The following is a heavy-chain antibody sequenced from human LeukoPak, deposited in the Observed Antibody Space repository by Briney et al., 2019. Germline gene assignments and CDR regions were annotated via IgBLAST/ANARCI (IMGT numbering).Heavy chain of an antibody. D-gene: IGHD3-22*01. J-gene: IGHJ6*03. CDR3: ARGNRRFTMIVVASYYMDV. CDR1: GGSIRSNYY. V-gene: IGHV4-39*07. Sequence: SETLSLTCTVSGGSIRSNYYWGWIRQPPGKGLEWIGSIYYSGNSYYNPSLKSRVTISVDTSKNQFSLKLSSVTAAGTAVYYCARGNRRFTMIVVASYYMDVWGKGTTVTVSS. CDR2: IYYSGNS.